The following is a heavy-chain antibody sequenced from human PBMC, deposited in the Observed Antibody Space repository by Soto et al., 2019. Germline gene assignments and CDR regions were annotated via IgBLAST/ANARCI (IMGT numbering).Heavy chain of an antibody. Sequence: GGSLRLSCAASGFSFSVYALHWIRQAPGKGLEWVSTISDGGKTFYADSVKGRFTLSRDNSKNTLFLQMSSLRVEDTAVYYCSRDHTSGGYDYRGQGTLVTVSS. CDR1: GFSFSVYA. CDR2: ISDGGKT. CDR3: SRDHTSGGYDY. D-gene: IGHD5-12*01. V-gene: IGHV3-53*01. J-gene: IGHJ4*02.